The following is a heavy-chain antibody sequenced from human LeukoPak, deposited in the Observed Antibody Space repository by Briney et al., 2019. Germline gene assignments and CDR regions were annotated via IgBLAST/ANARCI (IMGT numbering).Heavy chain of an antibody. J-gene: IGHJ6*03. CDR2: ISAYNGNT. V-gene: IGHV1-18*01. Sequence: ASVKVSCKASGYTFTSYGISWVRQAPGQGLEWMGWISAYNGNTNYAQKLQGRVTMTTDTSRSTVYMDMSSLRSEDTAVYYCATGAGGYYGPGSYNYMDVWGKGPTVTISS. CDR3: ATGAGGYYGPGSYNYMDV. D-gene: IGHD3-10*01. CDR1: GYTFTSYG.